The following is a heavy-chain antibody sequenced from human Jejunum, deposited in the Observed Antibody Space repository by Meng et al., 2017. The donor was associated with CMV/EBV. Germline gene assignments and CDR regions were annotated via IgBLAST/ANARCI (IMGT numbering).Heavy chain of an antibody. CDR3: ARDPRYCSSTNCYKEGDI. CDR2: IFTSSDYI. V-gene: IGHV3-21*06. J-gene: IGHJ3*02. CDR1: STHS. Sequence: STHSMNWVRQAPGNGLEWASSIFTSSDYIYYADSVKGRFTISRDNAKNSLYLQMNSLRAEDTAVYYCARDPRYCSSTNCYKEGDIWGQGTMVTVSS. D-gene: IGHD2-2*02.